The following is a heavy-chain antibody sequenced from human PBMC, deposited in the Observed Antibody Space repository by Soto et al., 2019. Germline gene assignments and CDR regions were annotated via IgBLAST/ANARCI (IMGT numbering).Heavy chain of an antibody. D-gene: IGHD2-2*01. CDR2: ISRSSSTM. CDR1: GFSFSCYM. CDR3: ARVICRSTSCYGGYYGMDV. Sequence: GGSLRLSCAASGFSFSCYMMNWVRQAPGKGLEWVSYISRSSSTMSYADSVKGRFTISRDNAMNSLYLQMNSLRDEDTAVYYCARVICRSTSCYGGYYGMDVWGQGATVTVSS. V-gene: IGHV3-48*02. J-gene: IGHJ6*02.